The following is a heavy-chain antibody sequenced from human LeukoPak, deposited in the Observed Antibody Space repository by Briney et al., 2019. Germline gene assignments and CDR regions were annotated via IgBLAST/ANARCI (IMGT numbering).Heavy chain of an antibody. CDR2: ISSSGNKR. CDR1: GFPFSSYE. D-gene: IGHD2-2*01. Sequence: GGSLRLSCAASGFPFSSYEMNWVRQAPGKRLQWVSYISSSGNKRYYAASVKGRFTISRDNAKNSLYLQIDSLRAEDTAVYYCARGQRPQYTSTWDNWFDPWGQGTQVTVSS. V-gene: IGHV3-48*03. CDR3: ARGQRPQYTSTWDNWFDP. J-gene: IGHJ5*02.